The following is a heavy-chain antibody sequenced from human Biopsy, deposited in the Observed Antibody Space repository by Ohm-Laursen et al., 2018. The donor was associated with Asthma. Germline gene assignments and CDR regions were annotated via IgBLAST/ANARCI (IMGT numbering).Heavy chain of an antibody. J-gene: IGHJ6*02. CDR2: VFWSETT. V-gene: IGHV4-30-4*01. Sequence: SQTLSLTWTVGGAYIGSRDHHWSWIRQSPGTGLEWIGFVFWSETTRYNRSLERRLSISIDTTRNEFSMTLRSVTAADTAVYFCARVASYGDLYFGIDVWGPGTTVSVS. CDR3: ARVASYGDLYFGIDV. CDR1: GAYIGSRDHH. D-gene: IGHD4-17*01.